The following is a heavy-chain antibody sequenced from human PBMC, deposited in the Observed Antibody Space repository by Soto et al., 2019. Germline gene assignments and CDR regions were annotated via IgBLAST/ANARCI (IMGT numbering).Heavy chain of an antibody. Sequence: EVQLEESGGGSVQLGESLRVSCVASGFTFRNQWMHWVRQVPGKGLVWVCRINGDGTRASYADFVKGRFTISRDNAQNLLFMQLNSPRVDDTGVYHCARGGAAGRGDAIDIWGPGTTVDVSS. J-gene: IGHJ3*02. D-gene: IGHD3-10*01. CDR1: GFTFRNQW. CDR2: INGDGTRA. V-gene: IGHV3-74*01. CDR3: ARGGAAGRGDAIDI.